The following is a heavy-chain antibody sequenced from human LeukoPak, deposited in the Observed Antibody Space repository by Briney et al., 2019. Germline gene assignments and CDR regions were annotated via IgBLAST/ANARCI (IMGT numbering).Heavy chain of an antibody. J-gene: IGHJ4*02. D-gene: IGHD3-22*01. V-gene: IGHV3-9*01. CDR2: ISWNSDTI. CDR1: GFTFDDYA. CDR3: AKGLGWDSSGYSDY. Sequence: GGSLRLSCAVSGFTFDDYAMHWVRQAPGKGLEWVSGISWNSDTIGYADSVKGRFTISRDNAKNSRYLQMNSLIAGDTALYYCAKGLGWDSSGYSDYWGQGTLVTVSS.